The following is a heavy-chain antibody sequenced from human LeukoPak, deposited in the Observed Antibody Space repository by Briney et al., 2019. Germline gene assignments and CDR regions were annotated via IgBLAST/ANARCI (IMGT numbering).Heavy chain of an antibody. Sequence: ASVKVSCKASGYTFTSYDINWVRQATGQGLEWMGWMNPNSGNTGYAQKFQGRVTMTRNTSISTAYMELSSLRSEDTAVYYCARMGYYDSSGRYRGAFDIWGQGTMVTVSS. J-gene: IGHJ3*02. D-gene: IGHD3-22*01. CDR1: GYTFTSYD. CDR2: MNPNSGNT. V-gene: IGHV1-8*01. CDR3: ARMGYYDSSGRYRGAFDI.